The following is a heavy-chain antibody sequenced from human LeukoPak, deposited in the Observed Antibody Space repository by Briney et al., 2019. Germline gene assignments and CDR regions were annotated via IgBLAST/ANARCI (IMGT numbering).Heavy chain of an antibody. CDR1: GFTFSIYA. V-gene: IGHV3-30*01. CDR2: ISYDGSNK. J-gene: IGHJ4*02. Sequence: GRSLRLSCAASGFTFSIYAMDWVRQAPGKGREWDAVISYDGSNKYYADSVKGRFTITRDNSKNTLYLQMNSLRAEDTAVYYCARVGGVKTYYFDYWGQGALVTVSS. D-gene: IGHD3-16*01. CDR3: ARVGGVKTYYFDY.